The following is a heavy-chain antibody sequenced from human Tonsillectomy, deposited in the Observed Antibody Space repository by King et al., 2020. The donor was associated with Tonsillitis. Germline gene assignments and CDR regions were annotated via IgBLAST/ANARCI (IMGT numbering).Heavy chain of an antibody. J-gene: IGHJ4*02. CDR2: IKSTTDGGTT. D-gene: IGHD3-10*01. CDR1: GFTFTKAW. V-gene: IGHV3-15*01. Sequence: VQLVESGGGLVKPGGSLRLSCAVSGFTFTKAWMTWVRQAPGKGLEWVGRIKSTTDGGTTDYAAPVKGRFTIFRDDSKNTLYLQMNSLKTEDTGVYFCTTDGRLWFGENYWGQGTLVTVSS. CDR3: TTDGRLWFGENY.